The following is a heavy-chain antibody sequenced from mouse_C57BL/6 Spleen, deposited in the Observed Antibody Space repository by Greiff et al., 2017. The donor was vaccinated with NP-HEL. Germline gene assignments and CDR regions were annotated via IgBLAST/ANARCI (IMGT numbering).Heavy chain of an antibody. J-gene: IGHJ2*01. V-gene: IGHV14-2*01. CDR1: GFNIKDYY. CDR2: IDPEDGET. D-gene: IGHD1-1*01. CDR3: ALITTVVAPYFDY. Sequence: EVQRVESGAELVKPGASVKLSCTASGFNIKDYYMHWVKQRTEQGLEWIGRIDPEDGETKYAPKFQGKATITADTSSNTAYLQLSSLTSQDTAVYYCALITTVVAPYFDYWGQGTTLTVSS.